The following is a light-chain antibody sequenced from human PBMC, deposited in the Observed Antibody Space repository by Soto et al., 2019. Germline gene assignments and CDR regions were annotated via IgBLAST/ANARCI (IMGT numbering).Light chain of an antibody. CDR2: GDT. V-gene: IGLV1-40*01. J-gene: IGLJ1*01. Sequence: QSVLTQPPSVSGAPGQRVTISCTGSSSNIGAGYDVHWYQQLPGTAPKLLIYGDTNRPSWVPDRFSGSKSATSASLAITGLQAEDEADYYCQSYESSPSGYVFGTGTKLTVL. CDR3: QSYESSPSGYV. CDR1: SSNIGAGYD.